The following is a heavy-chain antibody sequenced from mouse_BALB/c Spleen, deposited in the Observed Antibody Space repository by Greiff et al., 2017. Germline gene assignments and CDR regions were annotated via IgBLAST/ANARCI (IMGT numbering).Heavy chain of an antibody. CDR1: GYTFTSYD. Sequence: VKVVESGPELVKPGALVKISCKASGYTFTSYDINWVKQRPGQGLEWIGWIYPGDGSTKYNEKFKGKATLTADKSSSTAYMQLSSLTSENSAVYFCAREGGSGYFDVWGAGTTVTVSS. V-gene: IGHV1S56*01. J-gene: IGHJ1*01. CDR3: AREGGSGYFDV. CDR2: IYPGDGST.